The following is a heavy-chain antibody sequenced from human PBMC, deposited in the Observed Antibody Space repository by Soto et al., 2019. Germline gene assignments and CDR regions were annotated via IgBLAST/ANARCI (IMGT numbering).Heavy chain of an antibody. V-gene: IGHV3-23*01. CDR1: RFAFSKCA. CDR3: ARESEDLTSNFDY. CDR2: ISGTGTST. Sequence: PGGSLRLSCAASRFAFSKCAMSCVRQAPGKGLEWFSSISGTGTSTYYADSMKGRFTVSRDNAKNSVYLEMNSLSAEDTAVYYCARESEDLTSNFDYWGQGTLVTVSS. J-gene: IGHJ4*02.